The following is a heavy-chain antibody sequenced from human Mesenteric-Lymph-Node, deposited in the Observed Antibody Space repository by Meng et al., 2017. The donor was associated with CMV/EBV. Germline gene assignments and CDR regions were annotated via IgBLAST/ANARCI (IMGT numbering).Heavy chain of an antibody. J-gene: IGHJ4*02. D-gene: IGHD3-9*01. CDR2: INHSGST. V-gene: IGHV4-34*01. CDR1: GGSFSGYY. Sequence: VHLTQGGAGRLEPSETLSGTCAGYGGSFSGYYWNWIRQSPEKGLEWIGEINHSGSTTYNPSFTSRIIISVDTSTNQISLNMSSVTAADTAVYYCARGSSYDILTGYFDYWGQGALVTVSS. CDR3: ARGSSYDILTGYFDY.